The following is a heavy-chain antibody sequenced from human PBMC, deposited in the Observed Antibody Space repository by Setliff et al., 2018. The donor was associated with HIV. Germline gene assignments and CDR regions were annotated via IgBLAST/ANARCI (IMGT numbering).Heavy chain of an antibody. CDR3: ARRRSSGWYHYFDY. V-gene: IGHV4-34*01. CDR1: GGPLSGHY. J-gene: IGHJ4*02. CDR2: TSHSGKT. Sequence: SETLSLTCAVYGGPLSGHYWSWIRQPPGQGLEWIGETSHSGKTNYNPSLKSRVTISVDTSKNQFSLKLSSVTAADTAVYYCARRRSSGWYHYFDYWGQGTLVTVSS. D-gene: IGHD6-19*01.